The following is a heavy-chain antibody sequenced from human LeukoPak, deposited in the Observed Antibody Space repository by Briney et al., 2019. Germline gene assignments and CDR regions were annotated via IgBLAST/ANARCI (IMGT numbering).Heavy chain of an antibody. CDR3: ARSVDIVSVAFFDY. D-gene: IGHD5/OR15-5a*01. J-gene: IGHJ4*02. V-gene: IGHV1-2*02. Sequence: GASVKASCKASGYTFTGYYMHWVRQAPGQGLEWMGWINPNSGGTNYAQKFQGRVTMTRDTSISTAYMELSRLRSDDTAVYYCARSVDIVSVAFFDYWGQGTLVTVSS. CDR2: INPNSGGT. CDR1: GYTFTGYY.